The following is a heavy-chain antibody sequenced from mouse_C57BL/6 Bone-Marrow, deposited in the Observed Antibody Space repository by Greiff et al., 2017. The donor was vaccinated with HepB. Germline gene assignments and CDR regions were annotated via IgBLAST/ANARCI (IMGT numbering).Heavy chain of an antibody. CDR3: ARFGVRYFDV. V-gene: IGHV1-64*01. CDR2: IHPNSGST. Sequence: QVQLQQPGAELVKPGASVKLSCKASGYTFTSYWMHWVKQRPGQGLEWIGMIHPNSGSTNYNEKFKSKATLTVDKSSSTAYMQRSSLTSEDSAVYYCARFGVRYFDVWGTGTTVTVSS. J-gene: IGHJ1*03. CDR1: GYTFTSYW.